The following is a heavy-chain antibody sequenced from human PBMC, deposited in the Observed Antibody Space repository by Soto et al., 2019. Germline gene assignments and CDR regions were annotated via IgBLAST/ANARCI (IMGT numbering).Heavy chain of an antibody. D-gene: IGHD1-7*01. Sequence: LRLSCATSGLTFSNYAMSWVRQAPGGGLEWVSSMSGSSSTTYYADSVKSRFTISRDRSKNTLYLQMSSLRAEDTALYYCAKNQERELPRVIDFWGQGTLVTVSS. J-gene: IGHJ4*02. V-gene: IGHV3-23*01. CDR2: MSGSSSTT. CDR1: GLTFSNYA. CDR3: AKNQERELPRVIDF.